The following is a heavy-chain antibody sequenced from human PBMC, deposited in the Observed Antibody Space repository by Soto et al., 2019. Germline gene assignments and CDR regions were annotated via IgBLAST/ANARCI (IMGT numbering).Heavy chain of an antibody. CDR1: GGTFSSYA. Sequence: SVKVSCKASGGTFSSYAISWVRQAPGQGLEWMGGIIPIFGTANYAQKFQGRVTITADESTSTAYMELSSLRSEDTAVYYCAREFRIAAAAYFDYWGQGTLVTVSS. V-gene: IGHV1-69*13. D-gene: IGHD6-13*01. CDR2: IIPIFGTA. CDR3: AREFRIAAAAYFDY. J-gene: IGHJ4*02.